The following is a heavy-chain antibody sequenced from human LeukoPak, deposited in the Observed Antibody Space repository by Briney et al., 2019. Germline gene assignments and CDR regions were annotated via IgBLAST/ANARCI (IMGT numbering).Heavy chain of an antibody. D-gene: IGHD1-26*01. CDR2: IYYSGST. Sequence: SETLSLTCTVSGGSISSSSYYWGWIRQPPGQGLEWIGSIYYSGSTYYNPSLKSRVTISVDTSKNQFSLKLSSVTAADTAVYYCARDSPPILVGATPWYFDLWGRGTLVTVSS. CDR1: GGSISSSSYY. J-gene: IGHJ2*01. CDR3: ARDSPPILVGATPWYFDL. V-gene: IGHV4-39*02.